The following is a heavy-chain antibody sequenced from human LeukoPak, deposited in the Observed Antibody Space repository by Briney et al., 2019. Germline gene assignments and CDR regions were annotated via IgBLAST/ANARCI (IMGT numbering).Heavy chain of an antibody. V-gene: IGHV4-38-2*02. J-gene: IGHJ5*02. CDR1: GYSISSGYY. Sequence: PSETLSLTCTVSGYSISSGYYCGWIRQPPGKGLEWIGSIYHSGSTYYNPSLKSRVTISVDTSKNQFSLKLSSVTAADTAVYYCARAGDDCSSTSCYTQQNNWFDPWGQGTLVTVSS. D-gene: IGHD2-2*02. CDR2: IYHSGST. CDR3: ARAGDDCSSTSCYTQQNNWFDP.